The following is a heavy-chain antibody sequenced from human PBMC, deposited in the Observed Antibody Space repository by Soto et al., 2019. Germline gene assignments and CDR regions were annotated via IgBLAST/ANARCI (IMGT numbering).Heavy chain of an antibody. J-gene: IGHJ4*02. CDR2: TRNKANSYTT. Sequence: EVQLVESGGGLVQPGGSLRLSCAASGFTLSDHYMDWVRQAPGKGLEWVGRTRNKANSYTTEYASSVKGRFTISIDDSKNSPYLQMNSLQPEATAVYYCARGGRYCSGGSCGGVFDYWGQGSLVTVSS. D-gene: IGHD2-15*01. CDR3: ARGGRYCSGGSCGGVFDY. V-gene: IGHV3-72*01. CDR1: GFTLSDHY.